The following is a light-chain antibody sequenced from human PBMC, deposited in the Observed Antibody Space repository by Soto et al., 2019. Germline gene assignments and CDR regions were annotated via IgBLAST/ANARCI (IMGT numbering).Light chain of an antibody. V-gene: IGLV2-11*01. CDR1: RSDVGAYNY. J-gene: IGLJ2*01. Sequence: QSVLTQPRSVSGSPGQSVTISCTGTRSDVGAYNYVSWYQHHPGKAPKLMIYDVSKRPSGVPDRFSGSKSGNTASLTISGLQADDESDYYCCSYAGSYTFVFGGGTKLTVL. CDR3: CSYAGSYTFV. CDR2: DVS.